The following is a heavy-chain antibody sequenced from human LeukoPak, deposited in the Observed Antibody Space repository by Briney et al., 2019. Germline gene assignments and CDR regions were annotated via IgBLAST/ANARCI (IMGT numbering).Heavy chain of an antibody. CDR1: GDTFSSYA. V-gene: IGHV1-69*01. J-gene: IGHJ6*03. CDR2: IIPIFGTA. Sequence: SVKVSCKASGDTFSSYAISCVRQAPGQGLEWMGRIIPIFGTANYARKFQGRVTITADESTSTAYMELSSLRSEDTAVYYCARDRDYGDYYYYYMDVWGKGTTVTVSS. CDR3: ARDRDYGDYYYYYMDV. D-gene: IGHD4-17*01.